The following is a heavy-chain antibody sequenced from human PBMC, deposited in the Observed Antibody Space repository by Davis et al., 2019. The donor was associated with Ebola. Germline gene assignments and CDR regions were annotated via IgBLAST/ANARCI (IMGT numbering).Heavy chain of an antibody. CDR3: ARDLLRYCSGGSCYYYGMDV. Sequence: ASVKVSCKASGYTFTSYYMHWVRQAPGQGLEWMGIINPSGGSTSYAQKFQGRVTMTRDTSTSTVYMELSSLRSEDTAVYYCARDLLRYCSGGSCYYYGMDVWGQGTTVTVSS. D-gene: IGHD2-15*01. CDR2: INPSGGST. CDR1: GYTFTSYY. V-gene: IGHV1-46*01. J-gene: IGHJ6*02.